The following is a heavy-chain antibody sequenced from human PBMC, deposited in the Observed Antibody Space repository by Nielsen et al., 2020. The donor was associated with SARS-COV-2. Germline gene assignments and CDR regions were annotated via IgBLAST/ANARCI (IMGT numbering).Heavy chain of an antibody. CDR3: AAPWGYDSSGYPYYYYGMDV. V-gene: IGHV3-15*01. J-gene: IGHJ6*02. Sequence: WIRQPPGKGLEWVGRIKSKTDGGTTDYAAPVKGRFTISRDDSKNTLYLQMNSLKTEDTAVYYCAAPWGYDSSGYPYYYYGMDVWGQGTTVTVSS. D-gene: IGHD3-22*01. CDR2: IKSKTDGGTT.